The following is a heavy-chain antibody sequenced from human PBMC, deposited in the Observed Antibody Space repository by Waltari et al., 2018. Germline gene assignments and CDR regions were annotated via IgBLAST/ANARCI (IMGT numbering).Heavy chain of an antibody. CDR1: GFTFDDYA. Sequence: EVQLVESGGGLVQPGRSLRLSCVGSGFTFDDYAMLWVRKPPGKGLEWVSGINYNSASIGYGESVKGRFIISRDNARNSLYLQMNSLTTEDTALYYCLKKNDEVFDRNGLVYDAFDMWGQGTMVTVSP. V-gene: IGHV3-9*01. CDR3: LKKNDEVFDRNGLVYDAFDM. J-gene: IGHJ3*02. D-gene: IGHD3-22*01. CDR2: INYNSASI.